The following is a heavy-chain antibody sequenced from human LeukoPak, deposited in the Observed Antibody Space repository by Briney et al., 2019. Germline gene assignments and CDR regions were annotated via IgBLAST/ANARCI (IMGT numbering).Heavy chain of an antibody. CDR3: AKDYYDFWSGYSYYFDY. V-gene: IGHV3-23*01. CDR2: ISGSGGST. J-gene: IGHJ4*02. Sequence: GGSLRLSCPASGFTFSSYAMSWVRQAPGKGLEWVSSISGSGGSTYYADSVKGRFTISRDNSKNTLYLQMNSLRAEDTGVYYCAKDYYDFWSGYSYYFDYWGQGNLVTGSS. CDR1: GFTFSSYA. D-gene: IGHD3-3*01.